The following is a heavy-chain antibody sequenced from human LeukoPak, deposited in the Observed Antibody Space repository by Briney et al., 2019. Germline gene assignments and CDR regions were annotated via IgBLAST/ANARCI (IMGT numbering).Heavy chain of an antibody. D-gene: IGHD2-2*01. CDR2: ISSSGSTI. CDR1: GFTFSDYY. V-gene: IGHV3-11*01. CDR3: AKSRDAVVPAANFDY. J-gene: IGHJ4*02. Sequence: PGGSLRLSCAASGFTFSDYYMSWIRQAPGKGLEWVSYISSSGSTIYYADSVKGRFTISRDNSKNTLYLQMNSLRAEDTAVYYCAKSRDAVVPAANFDYWGQGTLVTVSS.